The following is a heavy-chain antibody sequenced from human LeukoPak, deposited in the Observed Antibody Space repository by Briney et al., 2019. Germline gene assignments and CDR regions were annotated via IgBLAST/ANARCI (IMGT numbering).Heavy chain of an antibody. Sequence: GGSLRLSCAASGFTVSSNYMSWVRQAPGKGLEWVSYISSSSYTDYADSVKGRFTISRDNAKNSLNLQMNSLRAEDTAVYYCARDSGYSGYSDYWGQGTLVTVSS. J-gene: IGHJ4*02. CDR1: GFTVSSNY. V-gene: IGHV3-11*05. CDR3: ARDSGYSGYSDY. D-gene: IGHD5-12*01. CDR2: ISSSSYT.